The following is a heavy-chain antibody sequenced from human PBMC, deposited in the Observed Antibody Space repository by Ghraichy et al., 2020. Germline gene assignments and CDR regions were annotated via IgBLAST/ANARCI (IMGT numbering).Heavy chain of an antibody. CDR3: ARVNPLVVVAATPWWWFDP. J-gene: IGHJ5*02. D-gene: IGHD2-15*01. Sequence: SETLSLTCTVSGGSISSGGYYWSWIRQHPGKGLEWIGYIYYSGSTYYNPSLKSRVTISVDTSKNQFSLKLSSVTAADTAVYYCARVNPLVVVAATPWWWFDPWGQGTLVTVSS. CDR1: GGSISSGGYY. V-gene: IGHV4-31*03. CDR2: IYYSGST.